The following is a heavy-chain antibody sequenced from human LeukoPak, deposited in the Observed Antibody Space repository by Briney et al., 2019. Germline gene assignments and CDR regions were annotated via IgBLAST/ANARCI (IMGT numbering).Heavy chain of an antibody. V-gene: IGHV3-74*01. D-gene: IGHD2-15*01. CDR2: INGDGSST. CDR1: GLTFSGYW. J-gene: IGHJ4*02. Sequence: PGGSLRLSCAASGLTFSGYWMHWVRQAPGKGLVWVSRINGDGSSTSYADSVKGRFTISRDNAKNTLYLQMNSLGAEDTAVYYCARARNCSSGTCCKDYWGQGTLVTVSS. CDR3: ARARNCSSGTCCKDY.